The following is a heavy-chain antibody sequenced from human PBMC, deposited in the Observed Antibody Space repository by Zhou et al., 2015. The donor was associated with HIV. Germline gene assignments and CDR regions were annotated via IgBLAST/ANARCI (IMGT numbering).Heavy chain of an antibody. J-gene: IGHJ6*02. D-gene: IGHD5-12*01. CDR3: ARHSCIVATIIYYYYGMDV. CDR2: IIPIFGTA. V-gene: IGHV1-69*12. CDR1: GGTFSSYA. Sequence: QVQLVQSGAEVKKPGSSVKVSCKASGGTFSSYAISWVRQAPGQGLEWMGGIIPIFGTANYAQKFQGRVTITADESTSTAYMELSSLRSEDTAVYYCARHSCIVATIIYYYYGMDVWGQGTTVTVSS.